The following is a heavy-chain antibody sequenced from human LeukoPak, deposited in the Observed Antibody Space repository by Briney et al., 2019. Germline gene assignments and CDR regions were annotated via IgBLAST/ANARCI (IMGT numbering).Heavy chain of an antibody. Sequence: GESLRIPCKGSGYSFTSYWISWVRQMPGKGLEWMGRIDPSDSYTNYSPSFQGHVTISADKSISTAYLQWSSLKASDTAMYYCARLVGGVGASRRAFDIWGQGTMVTVSS. D-gene: IGHD1-26*01. CDR3: ARLVGGVGASRRAFDI. CDR1: GYSFTSYW. CDR2: IDPSDSYT. J-gene: IGHJ3*02. V-gene: IGHV5-10-1*01.